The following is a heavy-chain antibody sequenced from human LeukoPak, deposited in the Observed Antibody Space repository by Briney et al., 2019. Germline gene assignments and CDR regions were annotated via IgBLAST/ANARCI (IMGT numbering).Heavy chain of an antibody. V-gene: IGHV4-4*02. J-gene: IGHJ4*02. CDR1: GGSISSDSW. CDR2: IYHSGST. Sequence: PSGTLSLTCAVSGGSISSDSWWSWVRQSPGKGLEWIGEIYHSGSTNYNPSLKSRVTISVDTSKNQFSLKLSSVTAADTAVYYCARSTFSSNWNLWGQGTLVTVSS. D-gene: IGHD6-13*01. CDR3: ARSTFSSNWNL.